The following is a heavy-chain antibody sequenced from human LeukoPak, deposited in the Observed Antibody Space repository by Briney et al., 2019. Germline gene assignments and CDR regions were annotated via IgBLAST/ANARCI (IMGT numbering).Heavy chain of an antibody. J-gene: IGHJ3*02. CDR3: ASRGGNLINDAFDI. D-gene: IGHD4-23*01. Sequence: GGSLRLSCAASGFTFSSYSMNWVRQAPGKGLEWVSSISSSSSYIYYVDSVKGRFTISRDNAKNSLYLQMNSLRAEDTAVYYCASRGGNLINDAFDIWGQGTMATVSS. CDR1: GFTFSSYS. CDR2: ISSSSSYI. V-gene: IGHV3-21*01.